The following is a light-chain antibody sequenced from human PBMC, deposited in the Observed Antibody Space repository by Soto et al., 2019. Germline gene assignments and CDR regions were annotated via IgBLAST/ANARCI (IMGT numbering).Light chain of an antibody. J-gene: IGKJ5*01. Sequence: EIVMTQSPATLSVSPGERATLSCRASQSISSDVAWYQQKPGQAPRLLIYGASTTATGIPARFSGSGSGTDFTLTISSLEPEDFAVYYCQQRSNWPITFGQGTRLENK. CDR2: GAS. CDR1: QSISSD. CDR3: QQRSNWPIT. V-gene: IGKV3-11*01.